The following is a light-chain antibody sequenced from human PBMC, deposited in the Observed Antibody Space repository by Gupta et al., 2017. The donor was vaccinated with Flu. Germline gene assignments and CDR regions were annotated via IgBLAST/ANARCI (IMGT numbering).Light chain of an antibody. CDR1: QSVSSSY. CDR2: GAS. J-gene: IGKJ1*01. CDR3: QQYGSSAWT. V-gene: IGKV3-20*01. Sequence: IVLTQSPGTLSLSPGERATLSCRASQSVSSSYLAWYQQKPGQAPRLLIYGASSRATGIPDRFSGSGSGTDFTLTISRMEPEDFAVNYGQQYGSSAWTFGQGTKVEIK.